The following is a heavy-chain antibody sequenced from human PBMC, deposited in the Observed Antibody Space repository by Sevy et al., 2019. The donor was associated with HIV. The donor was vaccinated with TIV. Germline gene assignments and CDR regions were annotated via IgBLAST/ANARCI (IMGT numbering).Heavy chain of an antibody. CDR3: ATKSPAGDSSGLDY. J-gene: IGHJ4*02. CDR1: GASISSNDYY. V-gene: IGHV4-39*02. D-gene: IGHD3-22*01. Sequence: SETLSLTCTVSGASISSNDYYWGWIRQPPGKGLEWIGSIHYSGGSYYNLSLLSRVTISLDTSKNHFSLKLTSLTAADTALYYCATKSPAGDSSGLDYWGQGTQVTVSS. CDR2: IHYSGGS.